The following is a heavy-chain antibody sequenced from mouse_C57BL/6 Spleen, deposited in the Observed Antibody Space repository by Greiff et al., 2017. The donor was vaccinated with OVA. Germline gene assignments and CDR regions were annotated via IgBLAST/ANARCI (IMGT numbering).Heavy chain of an antibody. CDR2: IRSGSSTI. J-gene: IGHJ3*01. CDR1: GFTFSDYG. V-gene: IGHV5-17*01. CDR3: ANDEGLAY. Sequence: EVKLMESGGGLVKPGGSLTLSCAASGFTFSDYGMHWFRQAPEKGLVWVAYIRSGSSTIYYADTVKGRFTISRDNAKNTLFLQMTCLSSEDTAMYYCANDEGLAYWGQGTLVTVSA.